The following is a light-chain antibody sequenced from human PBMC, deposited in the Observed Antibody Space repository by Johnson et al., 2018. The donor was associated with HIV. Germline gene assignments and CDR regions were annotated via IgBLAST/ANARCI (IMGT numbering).Light chain of an antibody. CDR3: GTWDSSLSVDV. Sequence: QSVLTQPPSVSAAPGQKVTISCSGSSSDMGNYAVSWYQQLPGTAPKLLIYENDKRPSGVPDRFSGSKSGSSATLGITGLQTGDEADYYCGTWDSSLSVDVFATGTKVTVL. CDR2: END. V-gene: IGLV1-51*02. J-gene: IGLJ1*01. CDR1: SSDMGNYA.